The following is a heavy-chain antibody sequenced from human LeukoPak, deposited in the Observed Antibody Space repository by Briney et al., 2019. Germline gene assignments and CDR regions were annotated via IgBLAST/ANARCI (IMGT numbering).Heavy chain of an antibody. Sequence: SETLSLTCTVSGYSISSGYYWVWLRQPPGKGLEWIGTIYHSGSTYYNPSLKSRVTISEDTSKNQFSLKLTSVTAADTAMYYCALALSSYSWFDPWGQGTLVTVSS. D-gene: IGHD3-22*01. CDR2: IYHSGST. CDR1: GYSISSGYY. J-gene: IGHJ5*02. CDR3: ALALSSYSWFDP. V-gene: IGHV4-38-2*02.